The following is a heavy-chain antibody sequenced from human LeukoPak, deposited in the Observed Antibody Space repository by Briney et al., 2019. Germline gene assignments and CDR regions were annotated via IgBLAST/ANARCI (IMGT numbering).Heavy chain of an antibody. Sequence: PSETLSLTCTVSGGSISSYYWSWIRQPPGKGLEWIAYLFYSGSTDYNPSLESRVTISVDTSKNQFSLKLRSVTAADTAVYYCATVAVIRGVTYFNYWGQGTLVTVSS. CDR3: ATVAVIRGVTYFNY. CDR2: LFYSGST. V-gene: IGHV4-59*01. J-gene: IGHJ4*02. D-gene: IGHD3-10*01. CDR1: GGSISSYY.